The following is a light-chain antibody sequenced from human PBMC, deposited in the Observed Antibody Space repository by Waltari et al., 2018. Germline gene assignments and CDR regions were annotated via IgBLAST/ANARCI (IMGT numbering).Light chain of an antibody. V-gene: IGKV1-33*01. J-gene: IGKJ3*01. CDR2: DAS. CDR3: QHYENLSLFT. CDR1: QDIGDH. Sequence: DIQMTQSPSSLSASVGDRVTITCQASQDIGDHLNWYQQKAGKAPKIVIYDASNLETGVPPRVSGSGSGTDFSLTISSLQPEDIATYYCQHYENLSLFTFGPGTKVDIK.